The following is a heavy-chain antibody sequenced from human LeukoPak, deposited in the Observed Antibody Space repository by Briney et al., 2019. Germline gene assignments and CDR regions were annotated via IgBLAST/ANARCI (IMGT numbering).Heavy chain of an antibody. CDR2: IYHGGNT. D-gene: IGHD2-21*02. V-gene: IGHV4-4*08. J-gene: IGHJ2*01. CDR3: AKYRSTVAGSYTYWCSDL. CDR1: GGSISSFY. Sequence: PSETLSLTCTVSGGSISSFYWSWIRQPPGKGLESIGYIYHGGNTDYNPSLKSRATISVDTSRNQLSLRLTSVTAADTAVYYCAKYRSTVAGSYTYWCSDLWGRGTLVTVSS.